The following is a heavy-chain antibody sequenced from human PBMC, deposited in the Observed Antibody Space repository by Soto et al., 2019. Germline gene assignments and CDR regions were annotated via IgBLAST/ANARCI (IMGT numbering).Heavy chain of an antibody. CDR2: ISGSGGST. D-gene: IGHD2-2*01. CDR1: GFTFSSYA. V-gene: IGHV3-23*01. CDR3: AKVELGYCSSTSCLFDY. Sequence: GGSLRLSCAASGFTFSSYAMSWVRQAPGKGLEWVSAISGSGGSTYYADSVKGRFTISRDNSKNTLYLQMNSLRAEDTAVYYCAKVELGYCSSTSCLFDYWGQGTRVTVSS. J-gene: IGHJ4*02.